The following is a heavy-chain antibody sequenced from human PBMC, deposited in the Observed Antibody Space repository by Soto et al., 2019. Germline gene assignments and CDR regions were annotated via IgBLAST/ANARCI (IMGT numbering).Heavy chain of an antibody. J-gene: IGHJ6*02. V-gene: IGHV3-33*01. D-gene: IGHD3-9*01. CDR3: AREYYDILTGYYKMDYYYYGMDV. Sequence: GGSLRLSCAASGFTFSSYGMHWVRQAPGKGLEWVAVIWYDGSNKYYADSVKGRFTISRDNSKNTLYLQMNSLRAEDTAVYYCAREYYDILTGYYKMDYYYYGMDVWGQGTTVTVSS. CDR2: IWYDGSNK. CDR1: GFTFSSYG.